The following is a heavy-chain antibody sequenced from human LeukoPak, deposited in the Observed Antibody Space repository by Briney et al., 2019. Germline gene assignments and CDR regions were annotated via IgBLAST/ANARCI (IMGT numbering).Heavy chain of an antibody. V-gene: IGHV4-4*02. Sequence: SETLSLTCAVSGGSISSNNWWSWVRQPPGKGLEWIGEIFHSGSTNYNPSLKSRVTISVDKSKNQFSLKLSSVTAADTAVYYCARQPKSLYYYGSGSLSRGAFDIWGQGTMVTVSS. D-gene: IGHD3-10*01. CDR1: GGSISSNNW. CDR3: ARQPKSLYYYGSGSLSRGAFDI. J-gene: IGHJ3*02. CDR2: IFHSGST.